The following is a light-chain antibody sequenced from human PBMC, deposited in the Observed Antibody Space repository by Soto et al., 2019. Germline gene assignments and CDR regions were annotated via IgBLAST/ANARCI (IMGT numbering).Light chain of an antibody. CDR1: QSVSSNY. Sequence: EIVLTRSPGTLSLSPGERATLSCRASQSVSSNYLAWYQQKPGLAPRLLIYGASSRATGIPDRFSGSGSGTDFTLTIRRLEPEDFAVYYCQQYGSSYPWTFGQGTKVDIK. J-gene: IGKJ1*01. V-gene: IGKV3-20*01. CDR2: GAS. CDR3: QQYGSSYPWT.